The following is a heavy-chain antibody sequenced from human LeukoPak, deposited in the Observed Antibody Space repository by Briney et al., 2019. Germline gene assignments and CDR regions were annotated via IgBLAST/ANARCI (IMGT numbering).Heavy chain of an antibody. J-gene: IGHJ6*03. Sequence: GGSLRLSCAASEFSFSTYWMSWVRQAPGKGLERVANIKEDGTEKYYVGSVKGQFTISRDNAKKSLYLQMNSLRDDDTAVYFCARSPAGDAWPPAYYMDVWGKGTTVTVSS. V-gene: IGHV3-7*01. CDR2: IKEDGTEK. D-gene: IGHD3-10*01. CDR1: EFSFSTYW. CDR3: ARSPAGDAWPPAYYMDV.